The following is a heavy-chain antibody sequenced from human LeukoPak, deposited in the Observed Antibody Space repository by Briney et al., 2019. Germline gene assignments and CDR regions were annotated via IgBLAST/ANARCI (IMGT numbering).Heavy chain of an antibody. CDR3: ASESSGSYYNYFDY. J-gene: IGHJ4*02. CDR2: VYYRGTT. Sequence: SETLSLTCTVSGGSISNYYWSWIRQPPGKGLEWIGYVYYRGTTNYSPSLKSRVTMSVDTSKNQFSLKLSSVTAADTAVYYCASESSGSYYNYFDYWGQGTLVTVSS. V-gene: IGHV4-59*01. CDR1: GGSISNYY. D-gene: IGHD3-22*01.